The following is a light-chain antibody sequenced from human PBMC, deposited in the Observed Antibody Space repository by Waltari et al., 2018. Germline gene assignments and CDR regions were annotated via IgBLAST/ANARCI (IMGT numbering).Light chain of an antibody. V-gene: IGLV3-19*01. CDR3: YSRDSSGDHLRV. Sequence: SSELTQDPAVSVALGQTVRITCQGDSLRGYYASWYQQKPGQAPVLVIYGKNNRPSGIPDRFSGSSSGNTASLTITGAQAEDEAEYYRYSRDSSGDHLRVFGAGTKVTVL. CDR2: GKN. J-gene: IGLJ1*01. CDR1: SLRGYY.